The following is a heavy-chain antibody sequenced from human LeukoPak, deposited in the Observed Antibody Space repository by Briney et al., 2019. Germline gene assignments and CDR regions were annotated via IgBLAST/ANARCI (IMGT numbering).Heavy chain of an antibody. CDR1: GGSISSYY. V-gene: IGHV4-4*07. Sequence: KPSETLSLTCTVSGGSISSYYWSWIRQPAGKGLEWTGRIYTSGSTNYNPSLKSRVTMSVDTSKNQFSLKLSSVTAADTAVYYCARVVDTAMADAFDIWGQGTMVTVSS. D-gene: IGHD5-18*01. CDR2: IYTSGST. CDR3: ARVVDTAMADAFDI. J-gene: IGHJ3*02.